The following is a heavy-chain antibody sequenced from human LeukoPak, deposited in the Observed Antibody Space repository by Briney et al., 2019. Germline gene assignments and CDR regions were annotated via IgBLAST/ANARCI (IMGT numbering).Heavy chain of an antibody. CDR2: INPSGGST. V-gene: IGHV1-46*01. CDR3: ARDPDGDYYGSGSWFDP. CDR1: GYSFTSYY. J-gene: IGHJ5*02. D-gene: IGHD3-10*01. Sequence: SVKVSCKASGYSFTSYYMHWVRQAPGQGLEWMGIINPSGGSTSYAQKFQGRVTITRDTSTSTVYMELSSLRSEDTAVYYCARDPDGDYYGSGSWFDPWGQGTLVTVSS.